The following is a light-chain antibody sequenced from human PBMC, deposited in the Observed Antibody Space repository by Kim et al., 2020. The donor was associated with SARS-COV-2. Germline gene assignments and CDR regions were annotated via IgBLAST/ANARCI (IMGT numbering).Light chain of an antibody. CDR3: MQALQTPPYT. V-gene: IGKV2-28*01. Sequence: DIVMTQSPLSLTVSPGEPASISCRSSQSLLHTNGYNYFDWYLKKPGQPPQLLIYWGFNRASGVPDRFSGSGSGTAFTLKISRVEAEDVGIYYCMQALQTPPYTFGQGTKLEI. J-gene: IGKJ2*01. CDR1: QSLLHTNGYNY. CDR2: WGF.